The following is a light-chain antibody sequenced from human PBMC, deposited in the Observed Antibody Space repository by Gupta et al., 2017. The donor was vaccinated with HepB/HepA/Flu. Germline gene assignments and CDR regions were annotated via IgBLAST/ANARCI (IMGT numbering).Light chain of an antibody. CDR1: QSVLYSSNNKNY. CDR3: HQYYSVPFT. Sequence: DIVMTQSPDSLAVSLGERATINCKSSQSVLYSSNNKNYLAWYQQKPGQSPKLLIYWASTRESGVPDRFSGGGSGTDFTLTISSLQAEDVAVYYCHQYYSVPFTFGPGTTVDIK. CDR2: WAS. V-gene: IGKV4-1*01. J-gene: IGKJ3*01.